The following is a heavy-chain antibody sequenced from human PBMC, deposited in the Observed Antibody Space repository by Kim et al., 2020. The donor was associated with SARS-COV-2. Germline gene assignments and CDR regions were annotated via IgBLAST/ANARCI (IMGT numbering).Heavy chain of an antibody. CDR2: IRSKPNNYAT. V-gene: IGHV3-73*01. CDR1: GFTFSASA. D-gene: IGHD4-17*01. CDR3: SRHSGKHGDRGFDN. Sequence: GGSLRLSCAASGFTFSASAIHWVRQASGKGLECVGRIRSKPNNYATSYAASVTGRFTISRDDSTNTVYLQMDSLKTDDTAVYFCSRHSGKHGDRGFDNWGQGTLVTVFS. J-gene: IGHJ4*02.